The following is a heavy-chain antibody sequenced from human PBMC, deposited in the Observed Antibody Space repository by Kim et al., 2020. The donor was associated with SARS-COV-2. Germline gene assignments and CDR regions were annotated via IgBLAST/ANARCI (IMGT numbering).Heavy chain of an antibody. CDR2: ISWNSGNI. J-gene: IGHJ6*03. CDR1: GFTFSDYA. V-gene: IGHV3-9*01. CDR3: AKDRVPARLFYMDV. D-gene: IGHD2-2*01. Sequence: GGSLRLSCAASGFTFSDYAMHWVRQAPGKGLEWVSGISWNSGNIGYADSVKGRFTISRDNAKNSLFLQMNSLRAEDTALYYCAKDRVPARLFYMDVWGKGTTVTVSS.